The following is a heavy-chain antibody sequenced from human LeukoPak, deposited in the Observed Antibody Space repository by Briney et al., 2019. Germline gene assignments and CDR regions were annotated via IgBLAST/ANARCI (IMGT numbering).Heavy chain of an antibody. CDR1: GFTFSSYG. CDR2: ITYDGYYK. D-gene: IGHD3-10*01. V-gene: IGHV3-30*18. Sequence: PGGPLRLSCAASGFTFSSYGMHWVRQAPGKRLEWVAVITYDGYYKYYADSVKGRFTISSDNSKNTLFLQMNSLRAEDTAVYYCAKDLKSMVRGACMDAWGQGTTVTVSS. CDR3: AKDLKSMVRGACMDA. J-gene: IGHJ6*02.